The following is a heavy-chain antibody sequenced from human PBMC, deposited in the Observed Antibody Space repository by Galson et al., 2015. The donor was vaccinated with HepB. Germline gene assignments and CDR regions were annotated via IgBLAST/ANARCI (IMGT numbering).Heavy chain of an antibody. CDR2: IYTSGST. CDR3: ARDSDIWTGWNWFDP. CDR1: GGSISSSSYY. D-gene: IGHD3-9*01. V-gene: IGHV4-61*02. J-gene: IGHJ5*02. Sequence: TLSLTCTVSGGSISSSSYYWGWIRQPAGKGLEWIGRIYTSGSTNYNPSLKSRVTMSVDTSKNQFSLKLSSVTAADTAVYYCARDSDIWTGWNWFDPWGQGTLVTVSS.